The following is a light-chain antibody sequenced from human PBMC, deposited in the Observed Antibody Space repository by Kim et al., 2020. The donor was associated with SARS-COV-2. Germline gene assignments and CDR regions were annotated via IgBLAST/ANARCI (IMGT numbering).Light chain of an antibody. V-gene: IGLV3-1*01. J-gene: IGLJ2*01. Sequence: SYELTQPPSVSVSPGQTASFTCSGDKLGDKYACWYQQKPGQSPVVVIYQDSKRPSGILERFSGSNSGNTATLTISETQAMDEADYYCQAWDSSTAVFGGG. CDR1: KLGDKY. CDR2: QDS. CDR3: QAWDSSTAV.